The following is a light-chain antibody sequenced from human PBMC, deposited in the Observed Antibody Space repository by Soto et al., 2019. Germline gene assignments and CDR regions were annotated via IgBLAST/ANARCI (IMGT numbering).Light chain of an antibody. J-gene: IGKJ2*01. CDR2: DDF. Sequence: EIVLTQSPATLSLSPGERVTVSCRASQAVSTSSFAWYQQKPGQAPRLLFYDDFSRATGVPDRFSVSGSGTDFTLTISRLEPEDFAVYFCQQYSDTPETFGQGTKLEIK. V-gene: IGKV3-20*01. CDR1: QAVSTSS. CDR3: QQYSDTPET.